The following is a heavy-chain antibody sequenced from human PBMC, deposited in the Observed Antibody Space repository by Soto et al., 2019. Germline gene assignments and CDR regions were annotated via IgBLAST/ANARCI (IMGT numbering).Heavy chain of an antibody. CDR2: ISAYNGNT. Sequence: ASVKVSCKASGYTFTSYGISWVRQAPGKGLEWMGWISAYNGNTNYAQKLQGRVTMTTDTSTSTAYMELRSLRSDATAVYYCARDLIGYSSSRAFDYWGQGTLVTVSS. D-gene: IGHD6-13*01. V-gene: IGHV1-18*01. J-gene: IGHJ4*02. CDR3: ARDLIGYSSSRAFDY. CDR1: GYTFTSYG.